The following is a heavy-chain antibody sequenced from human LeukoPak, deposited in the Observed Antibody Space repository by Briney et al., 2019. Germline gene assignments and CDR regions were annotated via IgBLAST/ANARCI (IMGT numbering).Heavy chain of an antibody. Sequence: ASVKVSCKASGYTFTSYYMHWVRQAPGQGLEWMGIINPSGGSTSYAQKFQGRVTMTRDMSTSTVYMELSSLRSEDTAVYYCARDWSTVVFDYWGQGTLVTVSS. CDR1: GYTFTSYY. D-gene: IGHD4-23*01. V-gene: IGHV1-46*01. J-gene: IGHJ4*02. CDR3: ARDWSTVVFDY. CDR2: INPSGGST.